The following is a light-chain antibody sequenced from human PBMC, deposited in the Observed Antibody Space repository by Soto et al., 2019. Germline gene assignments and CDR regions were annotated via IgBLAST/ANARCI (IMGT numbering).Light chain of an antibody. Sequence: EIVMTQSPGTLSVSPGERATLSCRASHSVSNNLAWYQQKVGQSPRLLIYDASTRATGVPGRFSGSGSGTQFTLTISSLLPEDFAVYYCQQYRDRPETFGQGTKVEIK. CDR2: DAS. CDR3: QQYRDRPET. V-gene: IGKV3-15*01. J-gene: IGKJ1*01. CDR1: HSVSNN.